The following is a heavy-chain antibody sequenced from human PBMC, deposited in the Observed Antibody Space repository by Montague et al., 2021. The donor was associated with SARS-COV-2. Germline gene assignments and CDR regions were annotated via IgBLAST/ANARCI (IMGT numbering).Heavy chain of an antibody. V-gene: IGHV4-4*07. Sequence: SETLSLTCTVSGGSISSDYWSWIRQPAGKGLDWIGRIYTSGSTDYNPSLKSRVNMSLDTSKNQFSLKLGSVTAADTAVYYCARDRRYCSGTSCYTGYYYYFMDVWGKGTTVTVSS. D-gene: IGHD2-2*02. CDR1: GGSISSDY. J-gene: IGHJ6*03. CDR3: ARDRRYCSGTSCYTGYYYYFMDV. CDR2: IYTSGST.